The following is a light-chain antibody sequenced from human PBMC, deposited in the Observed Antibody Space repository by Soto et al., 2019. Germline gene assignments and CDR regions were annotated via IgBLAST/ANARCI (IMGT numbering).Light chain of an antibody. CDR3: SSYTSSRTYV. Sequence: QSVLTQPASVSGSPGQSITISCTGTSSDVGGYNYVSWYQQHPGKAPKLIIFDVSKRPSGVSNRFFGSKSGNTASLTNSGLHAEDEADYYCSSYTSSRTYVFGTGTKLTVL. CDR2: DVS. V-gene: IGLV2-14*01. J-gene: IGLJ1*01. CDR1: SSDVGGYNY.